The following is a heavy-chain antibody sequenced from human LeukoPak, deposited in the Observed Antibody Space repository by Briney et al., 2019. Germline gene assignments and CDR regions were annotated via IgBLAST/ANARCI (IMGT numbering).Heavy chain of an antibody. CDR2: IYYSGST. CDR1: GGSISSYY. Sequence: SETLSLTCTVSGGSISSYYWSWIRQPPGKGLEWIGYIYYSGSTNYNPSLKSRVTISVDTSKNQFSLKLSSVTAADTAVYYCARVTKYCTSMTCFYYYFDYWGQGTLVTVSS. J-gene: IGHJ4*02. V-gene: IGHV4-59*12. CDR3: ARVTKYCTSMTCFYYYFDY. D-gene: IGHD2/OR15-2a*01.